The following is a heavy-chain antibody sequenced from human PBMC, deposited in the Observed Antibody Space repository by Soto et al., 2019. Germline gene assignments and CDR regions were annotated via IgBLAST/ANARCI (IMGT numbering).Heavy chain of an antibody. Sequence: PSETLSLTCTVSGGSISGYYWSWIRQPPGKGLEWIGYIYYSGSTNYNPSLKSRVTISVDRSKNQFSLKLSSVTAADTAVYYCARRYGGNFDFWGQGAQVTVSS. CDR2: IYYSGST. J-gene: IGHJ4*02. CDR3: ARRYGGNFDF. D-gene: IGHD1-26*01. CDR1: GGSISGYY. V-gene: IGHV4-59*01.